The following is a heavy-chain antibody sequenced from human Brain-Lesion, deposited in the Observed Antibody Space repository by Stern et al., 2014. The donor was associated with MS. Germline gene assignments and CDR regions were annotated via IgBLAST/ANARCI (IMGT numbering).Heavy chain of an antibody. V-gene: IGHV4-4*02. Sequence: QVQLQESGPGLVKPSGTLSLTCAVSGGSISSSNWWSWVRQSPGKGLEWIGESDHSGSTIYNPSLKSRVTASVDKAKNRFSLNISSVTAADTAVYFCARFPASRPHVFDSWGQGTLVTVSS. J-gene: IGHJ4*02. D-gene: IGHD6-13*01. CDR2: SDHSGST. CDR1: GGSISSSNW. CDR3: ARFPASRPHVFDS.